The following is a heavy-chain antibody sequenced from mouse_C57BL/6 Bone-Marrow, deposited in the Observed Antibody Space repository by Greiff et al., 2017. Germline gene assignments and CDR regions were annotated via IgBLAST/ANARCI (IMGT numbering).Heavy chain of an antibody. J-gene: IGHJ2*01. CDR1: GFTFTDYY. CDR2: IRNKANGYTT. V-gene: IGHV7-3*01. D-gene: IGHD2-1*01. Sequence: DVMLVESGGGLVQPGGSLSLSCAASGFTFTDYYMSWVRQPPGKALEWLGFIRNKANGYTTEYSASVKGRFTISRDNSQSILYLQMNALRAEDSATYYCARFPLYSYFDYWGQGTTLTVSS. CDR3: ARFPLYSYFDY.